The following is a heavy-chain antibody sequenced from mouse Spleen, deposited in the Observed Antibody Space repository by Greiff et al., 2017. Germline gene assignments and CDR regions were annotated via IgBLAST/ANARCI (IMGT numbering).Heavy chain of an antibody. CDR2: INPSTGYT. CDR3: ARFLGRDYFDY. Sequence: SGAELAKPGASVKMSCKASGYTFTSYWMHWVKQRPGQGLEWIGYINPSTGYTEYNQKFKDKATLTADKSSSTAYMQLSSLTSEDSAVYYCARFLGRDYFDYWGQGTTLTVSS. J-gene: IGHJ2*01. D-gene: IGHD4-1*01. CDR1: GYTFTSYW. V-gene: IGHV1-7*01.